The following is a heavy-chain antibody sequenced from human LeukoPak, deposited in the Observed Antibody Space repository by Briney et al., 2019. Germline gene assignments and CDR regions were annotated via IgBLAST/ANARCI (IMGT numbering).Heavy chain of an antibody. V-gene: IGHV4-61*02. CDR2: IYTSGST. D-gene: IGHD3-10*01. J-gene: IGHJ4*02. CDR3: AGHRGAMVFDY. Sequence: SETLSLTCTVSGGSISSGSYYWSWIRPPAGKGLEWIGRIYTSGSTNYNPSLKSRVTISVDTSKNQFSLNLSSVTAADTAVYYCAGHRGAMVFDYWGQGTLVTVSS. CDR1: GGSISSGSYY.